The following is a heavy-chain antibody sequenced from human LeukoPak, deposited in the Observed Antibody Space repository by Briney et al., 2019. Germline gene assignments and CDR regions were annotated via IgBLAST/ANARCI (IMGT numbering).Heavy chain of an antibody. CDR2: IGGSGSDT. V-gene: IGHV3-23*01. CDR1: EFTFSSYA. D-gene: IGHD4-17*01. J-gene: IGHJ4*02. Sequence: PGGSLTLSCAASEFTFSSYAMNWVRQAPGKGLEWVSTIGGSGSDTYYADSVKGRFTISRDNSKNTLYLQMNSLRVEDTAVYYCATQLSVTGYYFVYWGQGTLVTVSS. CDR3: ATQLSVTGYYFVY.